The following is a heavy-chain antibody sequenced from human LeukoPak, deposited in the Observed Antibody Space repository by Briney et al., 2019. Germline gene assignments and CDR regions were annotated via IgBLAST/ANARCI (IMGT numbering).Heavy chain of an antibody. Sequence: PSDCLSLACTVSGGSISSYYWSWIRQPPGKGLEWIGYIYYSGSTNYNPSLKSRVTISVDTSKNQFSLKLSSVTAADTAVYYCARDPTGTYVDYWGQGTLVTVSS. CDR3: ARDPTGTYVDY. V-gene: IGHV4-59*01. D-gene: IGHD1-1*01. J-gene: IGHJ4*02. CDR1: GGSISSYY. CDR2: IYYSGST.